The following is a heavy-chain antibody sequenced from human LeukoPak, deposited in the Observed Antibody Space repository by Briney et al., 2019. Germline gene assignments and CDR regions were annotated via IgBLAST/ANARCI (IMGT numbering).Heavy chain of an antibody. CDR2: ISAYNGNT. CDR1: GYTFTSYG. J-gene: IGHJ5*02. V-gene: IGHV1-18*01. D-gene: IGHD6-19*01. Sequence: GASVKVSCMASGYTFTSYGISWVRQAPGQGLDWMGWISAYNGNTNYAQKLQGRVTMTTDTSTSTAYMELRSLRSDDTAVYYCARDSSGWYHYRGFDPWGQGTLVTVSS. CDR3: ARDSSGWYHYRGFDP.